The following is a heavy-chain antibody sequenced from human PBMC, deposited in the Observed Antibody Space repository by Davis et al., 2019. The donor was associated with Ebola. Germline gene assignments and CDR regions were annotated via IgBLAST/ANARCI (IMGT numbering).Heavy chain of an antibody. CDR3: ARGEGAPDF. Sequence: MPSETLSLTCTVSGGSVNSGSYYWTWIRQPPGKGLEWIGNVYYSGTTTYNPSLKSPVTISVDTSENQFSLNLISVTAADTAVCYCARGEGAPDFWGQGTLVTVSS. CDR1: GGSVNSGSYY. J-gene: IGHJ4*02. CDR2: VYYSGTT. V-gene: IGHV4-61*01. D-gene: IGHD1-26*01.